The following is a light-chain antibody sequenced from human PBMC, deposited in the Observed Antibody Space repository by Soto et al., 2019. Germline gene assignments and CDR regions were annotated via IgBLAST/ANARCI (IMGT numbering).Light chain of an antibody. Sequence: QSALTQPPSVSGAPGQRVTISCTGSSSNLGAHFDVHWYQQLPGAAPKLLIYGNSNRPSGVPDRFSGSKSGTSASLAITGLQAEDEADYYCQSYDSSLSGFFVFGTGTKVTDL. CDR2: GNS. J-gene: IGLJ1*01. CDR1: SSNLGAHFD. V-gene: IGLV1-40*01. CDR3: QSYDSSLSGFFV.